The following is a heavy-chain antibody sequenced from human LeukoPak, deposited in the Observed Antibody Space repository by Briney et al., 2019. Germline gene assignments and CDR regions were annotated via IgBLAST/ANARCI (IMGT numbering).Heavy chain of an antibody. Sequence: GGSLRLSCAASGFTFSSYSMNWVRQAPGKGLEWVSSISSSSSYIYYADSVKGRFTISRGNAKNSLYLQMNSLRAEDTAVYYCAKGDSITMVDYWGQGTLVTVSS. CDR1: GFTFSSYS. CDR3: AKGDSITMVDY. CDR2: ISSSSSYI. D-gene: IGHD3-10*01. V-gene: IGHV3-21*04. J-gene: IGHJ4*02.